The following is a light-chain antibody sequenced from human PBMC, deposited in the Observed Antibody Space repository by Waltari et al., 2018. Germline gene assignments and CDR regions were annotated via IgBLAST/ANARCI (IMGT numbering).Light chain of an antibody. CDR3: SSYTSSDSLI. CDR1: SSDVGGYNY. Sequence: QSALTQPASVSGSPGQSLTIPCTGTSSDVGGYNYVPWYQQHPGNAPTLMIYGVSNRPSGVSDRFSGSKSGNTASLSISGLQADDEADYYCSSYTSSDSLIFGGGTKLSVL. J-gene: IGLJ2*01. CDR2: GVS. V-gene: IGLV2-14*03.